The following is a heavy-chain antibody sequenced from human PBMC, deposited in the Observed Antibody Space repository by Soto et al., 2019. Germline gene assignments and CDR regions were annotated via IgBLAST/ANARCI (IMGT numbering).Heavy chain of an antibody. CDR1: GGFVSSGSYY. D-gene: IGHD1-1*01. J-gene: IGHJ3*02. Sequence: QVQLQQWGAGLLKPSETLSLTCAVYGGFVSSGSYYWSWIRQPPGKGLEWIGEMSHSGGTHFNPSLQGGLTTSVDTSKNQCSPKMRSVTAAATARFYSARVERGNATTVVDAFDIWGPGTMVTVSS. CDR2: MSHSGGT. CDR3: ARVERGNATTVVDAFDI. V-gene: IGHV4-34*01.